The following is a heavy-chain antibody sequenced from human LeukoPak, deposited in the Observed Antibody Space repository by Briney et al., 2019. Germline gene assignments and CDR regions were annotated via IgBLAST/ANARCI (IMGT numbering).Heavy chain of an antibody. CDR3: ARGLTRAHYDFWSGYLRGFDY. V-gene: IGHV4-61*02. CDR2: IYTSGST. CDR1: GGSISSGSYY. Sequence: SQTLSLTCTVSGGSISSGSYYWSWLRQPAGKGLEWIGRIYTSGSTNYNPSLKSRVTISVDTSKNQFSLKLSSVTAADTAVYYCARGLTRAHYDFWSGYLRGFDYWGQGTLVTVSS. J-gene: IGHJ4*02. D-gene: IGHD3-3*01.